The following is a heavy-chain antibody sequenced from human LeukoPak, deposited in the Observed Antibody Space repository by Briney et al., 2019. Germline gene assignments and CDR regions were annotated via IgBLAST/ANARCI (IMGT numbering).Heavy chain of an antibody. Sequence: GGSLRLSCAASGFTFSSYAMSWVRQAPGKGLEWVSAISGSGGSTYYADSVKGRFTISRDNSKNTLYLQMNSLRAEDTAMYYCVKDFGRNLGGPGYWGRGTLVTVSS. CDR2: ISGSGGST. V-gene: IGHV3-23*01. D-gene: IGHD3-10*01. CDR3: VKDFGRNLGGPGY. CDR1: GFTFSSYA. J-gene: IGHJ4*02.